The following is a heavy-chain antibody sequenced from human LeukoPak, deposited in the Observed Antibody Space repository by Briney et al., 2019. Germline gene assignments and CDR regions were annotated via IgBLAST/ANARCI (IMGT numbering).Heavy chain of an antibody. D-gene: IGHD5-24*01. V-gene: IGHV1-69*05. J-gene: IGHJ5*02. CDR1: GGTFSSYA. Sequence: SVKVSCKASGGTFSSYAISWVRQAPGQGLEWMGGIIPIFGTANYAQKFQGRVSITTDESTRTAYMELSSLRSEDTAVYYCARAKRWLQYWFDPWGQGTLVTVSS. CDR3: ARAKRWLQYWFDP. CDR2: IIPIFGTA.